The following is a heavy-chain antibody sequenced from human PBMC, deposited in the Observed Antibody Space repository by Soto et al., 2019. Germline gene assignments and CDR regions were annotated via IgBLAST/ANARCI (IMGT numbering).Heavy chain of an antibody. CDR1: GVSVSSGSFY. V-gene: IGHV4-61*01. D-gene: IGHD4-17*01. J-gene: IGHJ4*02. Sequence: LSLTCTVSGVSVSSGSFYWAWIRQPPGKGLEWIGFGSYSGTTNYKPSLKSRVTISVDTSRSQISLKVSSLTAADTAVYCCARGATVTQYDYWGQGTLVTVSS. CDR2: GSYSGTT. CDR3: ARGATVTQYDY.